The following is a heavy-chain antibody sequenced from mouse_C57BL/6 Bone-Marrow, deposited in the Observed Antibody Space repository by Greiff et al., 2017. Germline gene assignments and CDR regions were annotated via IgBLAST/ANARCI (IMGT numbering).Heavy chain of an antibody. CDR1: GYTFTDYY. Sequence: EVQLQQSGPVLVKPGASVTMSCKASGYTFTDYYMNWVKQSHGKSLEWIGVINPYNGGTSYNQKFKGKATLTVDKSSSTAYMELNSLTSEDSAVYYCAPLPYGSSTYWYFDVGGTGTTVTVSS. V-gene: IGHV1-19*01. CDR2: INPYNGGT. D-gene: IGHD1-1*01. CDR3: APLPYGSSTYWYFDV. J-gene: IGHJ1*03.